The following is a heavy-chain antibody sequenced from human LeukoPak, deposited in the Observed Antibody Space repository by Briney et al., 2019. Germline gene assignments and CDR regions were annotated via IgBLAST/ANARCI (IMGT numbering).Heavy chain of an antibody. Sequence: GASVKVSCKASGGTFSSYAISWVRQAPGQGLEWMGGIIPIFGTANYAQKFQGRVTITTDESTSTAYMEPSSLRSEDTAVYYCASRGLYSYGLNWFDPWGQGTLVTVSS. CDR1: GGTFSSYA. V-gene: IGHV1-69*05. CDR3: ASRGLYSYGLNWFDP. D-gene: IGHD5-18*01. CDR2: IIPIFGTA. J-gene: IGHJ5*02.